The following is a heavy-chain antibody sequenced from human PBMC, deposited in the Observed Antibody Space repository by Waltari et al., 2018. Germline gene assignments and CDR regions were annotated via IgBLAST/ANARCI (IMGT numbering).Heavy chain of an antibody. CDR1: GYSISSGYY. V-gene: IGHV4-38-2*02. CDR3: ARDDVVLVVYGEGGRAFDI. D-gene: IGHD2-8*02. CDR2: IYHRGCT. Sequence: QVQLQESGPGLVKPSETLSLTCAVSGYSISSGYYWGWIRQPPGKGLEWIGSIYHRGCTYYNPSLKSRVTISVDTSKNQFSLKLSSVTAADTAVYYCARDDVVLVVYGEGGRAFDIWGQGTMVTVSS. J-gene: IGHJ3*02.